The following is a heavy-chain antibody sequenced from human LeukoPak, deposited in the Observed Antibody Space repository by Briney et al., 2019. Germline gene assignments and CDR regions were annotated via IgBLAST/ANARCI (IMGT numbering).Heavy chain of an antibody. CDR2: ISTGGDTI. CDR3: ARGPPLFDP. V-gene: IGHV3-48*01. CDR1: GFTFSDYS. J-gene: IGHJ5*02. Sequence: GGSLRLSCAVSGFTFSDYSMDWVRQPPGKGLEWISYISTGGDTIYYADSVKGRFTISSDNAKKSLYLQMNSLRAEDTAVYYCARGPPLFDPWGQGTLVTVSS.